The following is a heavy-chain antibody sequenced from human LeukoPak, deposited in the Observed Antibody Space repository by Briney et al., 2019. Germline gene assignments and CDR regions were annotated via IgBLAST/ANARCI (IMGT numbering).Heavy chain of an antibody. CDR2: ISAYNGNT. J-gene: IGHJ6*02. CDR1: GYTFTSYG. Sequence: ASVKVSCKASGYTFTSYGISWVRRAPGQGLEWMGWISAYNGNTNYAQKLQGRVTMTTDTSTSTAYMELRSLRSDDTAVYYCASSGDFYDYYYYGMDVWGQGTTVTVSS. CDR3: ASSGDFYDYYYYGMDV. D-gene: IGHD3-3*01. V-gene: IGHV1-18*01.